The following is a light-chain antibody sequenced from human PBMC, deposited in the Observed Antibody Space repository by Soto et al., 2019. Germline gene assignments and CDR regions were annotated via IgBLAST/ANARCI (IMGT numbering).Light chain of an antibody. CDR3: SSYRSSSPVYV. Sequence: LTQPASVSGTPGQSITLSCTGTSSDIGGYNYVSWYQQHPGKAPKLLIYDVTNRPSGVSNRFSGSKSGNTASLTISGLQAEDEADYYCSSYRSSSPVYVFGPGTKVTVL. CDR2: DVT. J-gene: IGLJ1*01. V-gene: IGLV2-14*03. CDR1: SSDIGGYNY.